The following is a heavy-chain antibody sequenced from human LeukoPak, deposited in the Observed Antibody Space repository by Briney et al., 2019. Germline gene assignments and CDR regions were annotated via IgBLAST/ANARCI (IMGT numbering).Heavy chain of an antibody. Sequence: PSETLSLTCTVSGGSISSYFWSWIRQLPGKGLEWIGYIYYSGSTNYNPSRKSRVTISVDTSKYQFSLKLSSVNAADTAVYYCATYDSSGYKFDYWGQGTVVTVSS. CDR2: IYYSGST. CDR3: ATYDSSGYKFDY. CDR1: GGSISSYF. J-gene: IGHJ4*02. V-gene: IGHV4-59*08. D-gene: IGHD3-22*01.